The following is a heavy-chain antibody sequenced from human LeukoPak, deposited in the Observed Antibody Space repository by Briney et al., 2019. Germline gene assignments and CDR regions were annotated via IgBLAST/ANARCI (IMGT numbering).Heavy chain of an antibody. J-gene: IGHJ4*02. D-gene: IGHD5-24*01. CDR3: AKGEMGTTSYYFDY. Sequence: GGSLRLSCAASGFTFSSYAMSWVRQAPGKGLEWVSTISGSGGGTYYADSVKGRFTISRDNSKSTLYLQMNSLRAEDTAVYYCAKGEMGTTSYYFDYWGQGTLVTVSS. V-gene: IGHV3-23*01. CDR2: ISGSGGGT. CDR1: GFTFSSYA.